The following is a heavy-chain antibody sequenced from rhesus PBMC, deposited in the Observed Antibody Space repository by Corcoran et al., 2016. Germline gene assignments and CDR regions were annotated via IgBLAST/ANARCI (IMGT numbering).Heavy chain of an antibody. CDR3: ARRDTTTGHFDA. D-gene: IGHD5-12*01. CDR2: IGGRCVNT. Sequence: QVPLQESGPGLVQPSETLSLTCAVSGCSISTGYGWSWIRQPPGKGREGIGYIGGRCVNTKDNPSSKRRVTMLKYTSKNQFSLNRRALTAADTAVYYWARRDTTTGHFDAWGQGVLVTVSS. J-gene: IGHJ4*01. CDR1: GCSISTGYG. V-gene: IGHV4-127*01.